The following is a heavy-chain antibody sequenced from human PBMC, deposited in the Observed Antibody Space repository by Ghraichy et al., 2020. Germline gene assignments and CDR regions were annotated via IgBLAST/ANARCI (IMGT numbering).Heavy chain of an antibody. V-gene: IGHV4-39*01. D-gene: IGHD2/OR15-2a*01. CDR3: VSDWTYTRQLYD. CDR2: IYFGGST. CDR1: GGSISSSSYY. Sequence: AGSLSLTCTVSGGSISSSSYYWGWIRQPPGKGLEWIGNIYFGGSTYYNPSLKSRVTISADASKNQFSLKLRSVTAADTAVYYCVSDWTYTRQLYDWGQGTLVTVSS. J-gene: IGHJ4*02.